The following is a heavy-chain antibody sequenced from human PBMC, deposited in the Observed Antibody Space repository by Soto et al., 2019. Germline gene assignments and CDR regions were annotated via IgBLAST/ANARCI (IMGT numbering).Heavy chain of an antibody. V-gene: IGHV4-31*03. Sequence: PSETLSLTCTVSGGSISSGGYYWSWIRQHPGKGLEWIGYIYYSGSTHYNPSLKSRVTISVDTSKNQFSLKLSSVTAADTAVYYCARAGGAMVRGFNAFDIWGQGTMVTVSS. CDR1: GGSISSGGYY. CDR3: ARAGGAMVRGFNAFDI. CDR2: IYYSGST. D-gene: IGHD3-10*01. J-gene: IGHJ3*02.